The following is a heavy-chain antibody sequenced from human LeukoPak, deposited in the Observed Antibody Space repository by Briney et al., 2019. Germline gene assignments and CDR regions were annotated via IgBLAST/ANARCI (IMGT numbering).Heavy chain of an antibody. CDR2: IIPIFGTA. D-gene: IGHD1-14*01. Sequence: SVKVSCKASGGTFSSYAISWVRQAPGQGLEWMGGIIPIFGTANYAQKFQGRVTMTTDTSTSTAYMELRSLRSDDTAVYYCARILGSRPGNWGQGTLVTVPS. CDR3: ARILGSRPGN. J-gene: IGHJ4*02. V-gene: IGHV1-69*05. CDR1: GGTFSSYA.